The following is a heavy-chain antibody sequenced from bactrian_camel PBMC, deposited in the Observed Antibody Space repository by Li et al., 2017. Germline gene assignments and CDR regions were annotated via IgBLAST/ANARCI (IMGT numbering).Heavy chain of an antibody. CDR3: AAGWRWPTCSDYN. V-gene: IGHV3S1*01. Sequence: HVQLVESGGGSVQTGGSLRLSCEASGYTDGDYCMAWLRQVPGKEREGVAAIDTDGSTSYADAVKGRYTISKDNAKDTLYLQMNSLKSEDTAMYYSAAGWRWPTCSDYNWGQGTQVTVS. CDR1: GYTDGDYC. D-gene: IGHD1*01. CDR2: IDTDGST. J-gene: IGHJ4*01.